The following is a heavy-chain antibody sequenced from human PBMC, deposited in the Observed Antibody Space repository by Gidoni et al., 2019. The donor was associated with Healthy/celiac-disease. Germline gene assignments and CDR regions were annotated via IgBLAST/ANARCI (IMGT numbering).Heavy chain of an antibody. CDR2: ISSSSSYI. CDR3: ARGLVRGVYGKTYGMDV. V-gene: IGHV3-21*01. J-gene: IGHJ6*02. Sequence: SCAASGFTFSSYSMNWVRQAPGKGLEWVSSISSSSSYIYYADSVKGRFTISRDNAKNSLYLQMNSLRAEDTAVYYCARGLVRGVYGKTYGMDVWGQGTTVTVSS. CDR1: GFTFSSYS. D-gene: IGHD3-10*01.